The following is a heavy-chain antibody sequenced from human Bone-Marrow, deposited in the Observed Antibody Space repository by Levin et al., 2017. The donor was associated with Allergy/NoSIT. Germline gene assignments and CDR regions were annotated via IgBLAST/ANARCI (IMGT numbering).Heavy chain of an antibody. CDR3: ARDNWNDGTDY. CDR2: TSTFGSG. J-gene: IGHJ4*02. Sequence: SQTLSLTCTVSGGSIDSGSHFWRWIRQPAGKGLEWIGRTSTFGSGKYNPSLKTRVAISLDTAKNQFSLKVNSVTAADTAVYYCARDNWNDGTDYWGQGILVTVSS. V-gene: IGHV4-61*02. CDR1: GGSIDSGSHF. D-gene: IGHD1-20*01.